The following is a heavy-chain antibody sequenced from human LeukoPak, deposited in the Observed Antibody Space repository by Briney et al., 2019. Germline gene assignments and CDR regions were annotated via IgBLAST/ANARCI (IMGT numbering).Heavy chain of an antibody. CDR2: FGGSGGSI. CDR3: AKSDCGGDYQLLDY. D-gene: IGHD2-21*02. J-gene: IGHJ4*02. Sequence: GGSLRLSCAASGFTFSTYAMSWVRQAPGKGLEWVSHFGGSGGSIYYADSVKGRFTISRDNSKNTLYLQMNSLRAEDTAVYYCAKSDCGGDYQLLDYWGQGTLVTVSS. V-gene: IGHV3-23*01. CDR1: GFTFSTYA.